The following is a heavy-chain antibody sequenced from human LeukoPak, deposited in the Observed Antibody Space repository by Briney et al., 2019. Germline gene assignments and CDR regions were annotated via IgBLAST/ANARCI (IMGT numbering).Heavy chain of an antibody. CDR1: GFTFSSYA. D-gene: IGHD4-17*01. V-gene: IGHV3-23*01. J-gene: IGHJ2*01. CDR3: AKEGDYGYWYFDL. CDR2: ISGIGGST. Sequence: SGGSLRLSCAASGFTFSSYAMTWVRQPPGKGLEWVSAISGIGGSTYYADSVKGRSTISRDNSKNTLYLQMNSLRAEDTAVHYCAKEGDYGYWYFDLWGRGTLVTVSS.